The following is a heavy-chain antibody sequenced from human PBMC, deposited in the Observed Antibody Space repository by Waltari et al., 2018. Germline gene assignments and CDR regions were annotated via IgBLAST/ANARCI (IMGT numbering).Heavy chain of an antibody. CDR3: AKEQWDGAAVAGHFDY. Sequence: EVQLLESGGGLVQPGGSLRLSCSASGFTFSNYAMSWVRRAPGQGLGWVSAVGDLDGKTYYADSVKGRFAISRDDSRATVYLQMNSLRAEDTAVYYCAKEQWDGAAVAGHFDYWGQGTLVTVSS. CDR1: GFTFSNYA. V-gene: IGHV3-23*01. D-gene: IGHD6-19*01. CDR2: VGDLDGKT. J-gene: IGHJ4*02.